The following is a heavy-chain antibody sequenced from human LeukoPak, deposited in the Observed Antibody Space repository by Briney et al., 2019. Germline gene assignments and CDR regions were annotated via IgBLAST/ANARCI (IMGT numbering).Heavy chain of an antibody. CDR1: GGSISSYY. Sequence: SETLSLTCTVSGGSISSYYWSWIRQPPGKGLEWIGYIYYSGSTNYNPSLKSQVTISVDTSKNQFSLKLSSVTAADTAVYYCARVRVAVAGIDYWGQGTLVTVSS. D-gene: IGHD6-19*01. CDR2: IYYSGST. CDR3: ARVRVAVAGIDY. V-gene: IGHV4-59*01. J-gene: IGHJ4*02.